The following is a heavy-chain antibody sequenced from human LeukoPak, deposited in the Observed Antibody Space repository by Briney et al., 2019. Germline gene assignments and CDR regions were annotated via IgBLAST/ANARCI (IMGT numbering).Heavy chain of an antibody. V-gene: IGHV4-61*02. CDR2: IYTSGST. J-gene: IGHJ6*03. D-gene: IGHD6-13*01. CDR1: GGSISSGSYY. Sequence: PSETLSLTCIVSGGSISSGSYYWSWIRQPAGKGLEWIGRIYTSGSTNYNPSLKSRVTISVDTSKNQFSLKLSSVTAADAAVYYCARAGYSSSYDRRYYYYMDVWGKGTTVTVSS. CDR3: ARAGYSSSYDRRYYYYMDV.